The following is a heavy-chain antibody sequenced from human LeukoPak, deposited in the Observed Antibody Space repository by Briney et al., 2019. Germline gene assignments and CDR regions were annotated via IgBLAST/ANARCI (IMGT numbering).Heavy chain of an antibody. V-gene: IGHV3-21*01. J-gene: IGHJ6*03. CDR2: ISIQVAYI. D-gene: IGHD3-16*01. Sequence: GGSLRLSCGTSGVTLSSYSMNWVRQGPGKGVGWGSSISIQVAYIYYADSVKGRFNNSRDNAKNQLYLQMNSLRAEDTAVYYCARDGGFRIAESHYYYYYYMDVWGKGTTVTISS. CDR3: ARDGGFRIAESHYYYYYYMDV. CDR1: GVTLSSYS.